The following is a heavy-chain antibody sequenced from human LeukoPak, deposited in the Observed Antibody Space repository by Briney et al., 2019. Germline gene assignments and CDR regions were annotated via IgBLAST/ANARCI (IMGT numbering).Heavy chain of an antibody. V-gene: IGHV4-4*07. CDR3: ARAPSHYYDSSGSLQLFDY. CDR2: IYTSGST. Sequence: PSETLSLTCTVSGGSISSYYWSWIRQPAGKGLEWIGRIYTSGSTNYNPSLKSRVTMSVDTSKNQFSLKLSSVTAADTAVYYCARAPSHYYDSSGSLQLFDYWGQGTLVTVSS. J-gene: IGHJ4*02. CDR1: GGSISSYY. D-gene: IGHD3-22*01.